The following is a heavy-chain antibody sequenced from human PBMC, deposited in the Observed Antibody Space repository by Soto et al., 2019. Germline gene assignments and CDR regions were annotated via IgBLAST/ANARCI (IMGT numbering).Heavy chain of an antibody. Sequence: KPSETLSLTCAVYGGSFSGYYWSWIRQPPGKGLEWIGEINHSGSTNYNPSLKSRVTISVDTSKNQFSLKLSSVTAADTAVYYCARRKGRVATINGTPHSSLSFDYWGQGTLVTVSS. CDR3: ARRKGRVATINGTPHSSLSFDY. CDR2: INHSGST. J-gene: IGHJ4*02. CDR1: GGSFSGYY. D-gene: IGHD5-12*01. V-gene: IGHV4-34*01.